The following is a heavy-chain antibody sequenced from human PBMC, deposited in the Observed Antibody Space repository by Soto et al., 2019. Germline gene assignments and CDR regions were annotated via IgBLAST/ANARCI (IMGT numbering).Heavy chain of an antibody. J-gene: IGHJ4*02. Sequence: QITLKESGPTLVRPTQTLTLTCTFSGFSLSATGAGVAWIRQPPGKALAWLALLYWDDDTFYSQSLKTRLTITKDTSKNQVVLTMTNLDPVDTATYYCAHCGPEGSFDSWGQGTLVTVSS. CDR3: AHCGPEGSFDS. V-gene: IGHV2-5*02. CDR1: GFSLSATGAG. CDR2: LYWDDDT.